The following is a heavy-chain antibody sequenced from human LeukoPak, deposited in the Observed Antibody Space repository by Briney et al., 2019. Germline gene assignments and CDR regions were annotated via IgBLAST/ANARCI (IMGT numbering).Heavy chain of an antibody. Sequence: SETLSLTCAVSGGSISSGGYSWSWVRQHAEKGLEWIGYIYYSGTAYYNPSLKSRVTMSVDTSKNQFSLKLDSVTAADTAVYYCARFSNDHGVKFDYWGQGTLVTVSS. CDR1: GGSISSGGYS. CDR3: ARFSNDHGVKFDY. CDR2: IYYSGTA. J-gene: IGHJ4*02. D-gene: IGHD4-17*01. V-gene: IGHV4-31*11.